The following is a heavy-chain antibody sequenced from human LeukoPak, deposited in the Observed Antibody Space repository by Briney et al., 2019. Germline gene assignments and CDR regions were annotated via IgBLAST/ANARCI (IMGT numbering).Heavy chain of an antibody. CDR3: ARDIRVAAAGFLQH. CDR2: INPNSGGT. Sequence: ASVKVSCKACGYTFTGYYMHWVRQGPGQGLEWMGWINPNSGGTNYAQKFQGRVTMTRDTSISTAYMELSRLRSDDTAVYHCARDIRVAAAGFLQHWGQGTLVTVSS. CDR1: GYTFTGYY. V-gene: IGHV1-2*02. J-gene: IGHJ1*01. D-gene: IGHD6-13*01.